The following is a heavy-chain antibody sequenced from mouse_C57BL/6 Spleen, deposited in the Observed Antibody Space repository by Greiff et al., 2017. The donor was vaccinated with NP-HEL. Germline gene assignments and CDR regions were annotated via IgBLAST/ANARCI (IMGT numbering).Heavy chain of an antibody. Sequence: EVKLVESGGGLVKPGGSLKLSCAASGFTFSDYGMHWVRQAPEKGLEWVAYISSGSSTIYYADTVKGRFTISRDNAKNTLFLQMTSLRSEDTAMYYCARPRNDPFAYWGQGTLVTVSA. D-gene: IGHD2-14*01. CDR3: ARPRNDPFAY. CDR2: ISSGSSTI. CDR1: GFTFSDYG. V-gene: IGHV5-17*01. J-gene: IGHJ3*01.